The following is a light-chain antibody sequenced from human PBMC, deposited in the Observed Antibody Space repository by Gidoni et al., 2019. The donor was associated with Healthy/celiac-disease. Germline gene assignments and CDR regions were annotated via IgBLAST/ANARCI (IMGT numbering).Light chain of an antibody. CDR1: NIGSKR. J-gene: IGLJ2*01. CDR2: DVS. CDR3: QVWDSSSDHPV. Sequence: SYVLTQPPSVSVAPGQTARITCGGNNIGSKRVHWYQQRPGQAPVLVVYDVSDRPSGIPERFSGSNSGNTATLTISRVEAGDEADYYCQVWDSSSDHPVFGGGTKLTVL. V-gene: IGLV3-21*02.